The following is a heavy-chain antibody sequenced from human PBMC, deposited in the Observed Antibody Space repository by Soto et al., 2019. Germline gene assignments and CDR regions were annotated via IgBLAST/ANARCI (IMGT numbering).Heavy chain of an antibody. CDR3: ARGDYYDSSGQLAGYYFDY. Sequence: SVKVSFKASGGTFSSYAISWVRQAPGQGLEWMGGIIPIFGTANYAQKFQGRVTITADESTSTAYMELSSLRSEDTAVYYCARGDYYDSSGQLAGYYFDYWGQGTLVTVSS. D-gene: IGHD3-22*01. V-gene: IGHV1-69*13. CDR2: IIPIFGTA. J-gene: IGHJ4*02. CDR1: GGTFSSYA.